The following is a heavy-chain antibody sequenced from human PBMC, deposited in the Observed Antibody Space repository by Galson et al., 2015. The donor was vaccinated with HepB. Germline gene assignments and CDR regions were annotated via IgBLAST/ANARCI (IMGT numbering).Heavy chain of an antibody. V-gene: IGHV3-30*18. CDR1: GFTFSSYG. J-gene: IGHJ3*02. CDR2: ISYDGSNK. D-gene: IGHD2-15*01. CDR3: AKVDVNCSGGSCYPWGAFDI. Sequence: SLRLSCAASGFTFSSYGMHWVRQAPGKGLEWVAVISYDGSNKYYADSVKGRFTISRDNSKNTLYLQMNSLRAEDTAVYYCAKVDVNCSGGSCYPWGAFDIWGQGTMVTVSS.